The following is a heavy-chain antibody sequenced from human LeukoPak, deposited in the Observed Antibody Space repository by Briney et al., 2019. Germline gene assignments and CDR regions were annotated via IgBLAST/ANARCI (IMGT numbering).Heavy chain of an antibody. J-gene: IGHJ4*02. CDR3: TTVWIQVWFPRNFDY. CDR2: IKSKTDGGTT. V-gene: IGHV3-15*01. Sequence: PGGSLRLSCAASGFTFSNAWMSWVRQAPGKGLEWVGRIKSKTDGGTTDYAAPVKGRFTISRDDSKNTLYLQMNSLKTEDTAVYYCTTVWIQVWFPRNFDYWGQGTLVTVSS. CDR1: GFTFSNAW. D-gene: IGHD5-18*01.